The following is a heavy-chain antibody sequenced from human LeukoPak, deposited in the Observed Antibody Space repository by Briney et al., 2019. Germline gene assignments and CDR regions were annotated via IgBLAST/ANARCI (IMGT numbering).Heavy chain of an antibody. J-gene: IGHJ4*02. V-gene: IGHV3-30*03. Sequence: GGSLRLSCAASGFTFSSYGMHWVRQAPGKGLEWVAVISYDGSNKYYADSVKGRFTISRDNSKNTLHLQMNSLRAEDTAVYYCASPGVEMATITGLDYWGQGTLVTVSS. CDR1: GFTFSSYG. CDR2: ISYDGSNK. D-gene: IGHD5-24*01. CDR3: ASPGVEMATITGLDY.